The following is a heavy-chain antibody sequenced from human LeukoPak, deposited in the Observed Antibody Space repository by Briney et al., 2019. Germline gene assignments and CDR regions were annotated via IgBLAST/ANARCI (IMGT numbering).Heavy chain of an antibody. V-gene: IGHV3-23*01. Sequence: PGRSLRLSCAASGFTFDDYAMHWVRQAPGKGLEWVSGISSSGSGGSTYYADSVKGRFTISRDNSKNTLYLQINSVRAEDTAVYYCARAYSSSWYDFWGQGTLVTVSS. J-gene: IGHJ5*01. D-gene: IGHD6-13*01. CDR3: ARAYSSSWYDF. CDR2: ISSSGSGGST. CDR1: GFTFDDYA.